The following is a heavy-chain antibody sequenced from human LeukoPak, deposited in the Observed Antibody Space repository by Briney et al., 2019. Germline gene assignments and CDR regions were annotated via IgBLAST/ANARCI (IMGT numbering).Heavy chain of an antibody. Sequence: PSETLSLTCTVSGGSISSSSYYWGWIRQPPGKGLEWIGSIYYSGSTYYNPSLKSRVTISVDRSKNQFSLKLSSVTAADTAVYYCASLAAAGHGVGAFDIWGQGTMVTVSS. CDR3: ASLAAAGHGVGAFDI. CDR2: IYYSGST. V-gene: IGHV4-39*07. D-gene: IGHD6-13*01. J-gene: IGHJ3*02. CDR1: GGSISSSSYY.